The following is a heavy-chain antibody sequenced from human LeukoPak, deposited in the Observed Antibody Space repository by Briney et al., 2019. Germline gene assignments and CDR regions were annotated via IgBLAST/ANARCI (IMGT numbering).Heavy chain of an antibody. D-gene: IGHD6-19*01. CDR3: ARAIAEAGTDS. J-gene: IGHJ4*02. V-gene: IGHV3-74*01. Sequence: GGSLRLSCAATGFTFSSYWMHWVRQAPGKGPVWLARINSDGYSISYADSVRGRFTISRDNAKKTLYLQMNTLRAEDTAMYYCARAIAEAGTDSWGQGTLVTVSS. CDR1: GFTFSSYW. CDR2: INSDGYSI.